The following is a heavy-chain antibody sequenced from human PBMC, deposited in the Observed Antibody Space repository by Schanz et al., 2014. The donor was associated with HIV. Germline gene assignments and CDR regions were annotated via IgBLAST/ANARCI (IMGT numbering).Heavy chain of an antibody. CDR1: GGSLSSGGSYS. J-gene: IGHJ6*02. CDR2: IYHTGGA. V-gene: IGHV4-30-2*03. D-gene: IGHD1-7*01. Sequence: QVQLQESGSGLVKPSQTLSLTCAVSGGSLSSGGSYSWSWVRKPPGKGLEWIGHIYHTGGASYTPSLASRVTMSVDTSKNQFSLRLTSVIATDTAVYYCARRTDNWDYRPYYGMDVWGRGTTVIVSS. CDR3: ARRTDNWDYRPYYGMDV.